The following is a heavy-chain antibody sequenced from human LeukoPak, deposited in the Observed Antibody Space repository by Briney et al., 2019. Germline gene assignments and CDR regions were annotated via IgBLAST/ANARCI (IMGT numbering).Heavy chain of an antibody. Sequence: SETLSLTCTVSGGSISSYYWSWIRQPPGKGLEWIGYIYYSGTTNYNPSLKSRVTISVDTSKKQFSLKLSSVTAADTAVYYCAREGGDYGGYFDYWGQGTLVTVSS. D-gene: IGHD4-23*01. CDR2: IYYSGTT. V-gene: IGHV4-59*01. CDR3: AREGGDYGGYFDY. CDR1: GGSISSYY. J-gene: IGHJ4*02.